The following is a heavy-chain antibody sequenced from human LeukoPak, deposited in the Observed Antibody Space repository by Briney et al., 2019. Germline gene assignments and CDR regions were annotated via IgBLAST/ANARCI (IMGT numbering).Heavy chain of an antibody. Sequence: SETLSLTCTVSGGSISSSSYYWGWIRQPPGKGLEWIGSIYYSGSTYYNPSLKSRVTISVDTSKNQFSLKLSSVTAADTAVYYCARRPRGAAAGRDGFDPWGQGTLVTVSS. V-gene: IGHV4-39*01. CDR1: GGSISSSSYY. D-gene: IGHD6-13*01. CDR3: ARRPRGAAAGRDGFDP. CDR2: IYYSGST. J-gene: IGHJ5*02.